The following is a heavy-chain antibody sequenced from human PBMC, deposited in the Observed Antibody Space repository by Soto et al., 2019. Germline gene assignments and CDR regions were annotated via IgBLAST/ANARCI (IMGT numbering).Heavy chain of an antibody. Sequence: ASVKVSCKTFGYSFSSYGLSWLRQAPGQGLEWMGWISAYNGNTNYAQKLQGRVTMTTDTSTSTAYMELRSLRSDDTAVYYCARAGIGATISRWGYWGQGTLVTVSS. V-gene: IGHV1-18*01. CDR1: GYSFSSYG. CDR3: ARAGIGATISRWGY. D-gene: IGHD5-12*01. CDR2: ISAYNGNT. J-gene: IGHJ4*02.